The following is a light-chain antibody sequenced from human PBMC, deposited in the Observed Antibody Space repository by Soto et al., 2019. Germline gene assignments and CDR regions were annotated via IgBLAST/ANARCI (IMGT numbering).Light chain of an antibody. CDR1: SSDVGGYNY. Sequence: QSVLTQPAPVSGSAGQSITISCTGTSSDVGGYNYVSWYQQHPGKAPKLMIYDVNNRPSGVSNRFSGSKSGNTASLTISGLQAEDEADYYCNSYTSSSTYVFGSGTKVTVL. CDR2: DVN. J-gene: IGLJ1*01. V-gene: IGLV2-14*01. CDR3: NSYTSSSTYV.